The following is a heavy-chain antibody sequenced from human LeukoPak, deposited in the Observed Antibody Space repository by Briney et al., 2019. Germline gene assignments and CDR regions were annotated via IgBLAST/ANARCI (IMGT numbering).Heavy chain of an antibody. V-gene: IGHV4-61*01. CDR2: IYYSGST. J-gene: IGHJ5*01. D-gene: IGHD6-19*01. Sequence: SETLSLTCTVSGGSVSSGSYYWSWIRQPPGKGLEWIGYIYYSGSTNYNPSLKSRVTISVDTSKNQFSLKLSSVTAADTAVYYCASLVAVAGTGWFDSWGQGTLVTVSS. CDR3: ASLVAVAGTGWFDS. CDR1: GGSVSSGSYY.